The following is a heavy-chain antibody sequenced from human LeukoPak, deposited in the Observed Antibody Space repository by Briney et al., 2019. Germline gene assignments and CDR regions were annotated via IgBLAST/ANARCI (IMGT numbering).Heavy chain of an antibody. CDR2: ISDSGGGS. CDR3: AKGVVGGRRDYYSYFDY. V-gene: IGHV3-23*01. CDR1: GFTFSRHD. D-gene: IGHD3-22*01. Sequence: GGSLRLSCGASGFTFSRHDTNWVRQAPGKGLEWVAVISDSGGGSNYADSVKGRFTISRDNSKNTLYVQMDSLRVEDTAVYYCAKGVVGGRRDYYSYFDYWGQGTLVTVSS. J-gene: IGHJ4*02.